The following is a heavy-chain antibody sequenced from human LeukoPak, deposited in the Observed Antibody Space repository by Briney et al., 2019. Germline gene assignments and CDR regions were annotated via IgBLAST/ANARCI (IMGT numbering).Heavy chain of an antibody. CDR3: AREAVPDILTAYQPNHFDY. J-gene: IGHJ4*02. Sequence: GGSLRLSCAASGFTFSTYWMHWVRQAPGKGLVWVSRVNSDGSSTTHADSVKGRFTISRDNAKNTLYLQMNSLRAEDTAVYYCAREAVPDILTAYQPNHFDYWGRGTLVTVSS. CDR1: GFTFSTYW. V-gene: IGHV3-74*01. CDR2: VNSDGSST. D-gene: IGHD3-9*01.